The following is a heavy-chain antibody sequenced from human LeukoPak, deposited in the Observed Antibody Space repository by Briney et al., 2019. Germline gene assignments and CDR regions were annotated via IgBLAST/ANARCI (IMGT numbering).Heavy chain of an antibody. CDR3: ARAGVAAAGLMIGSWFDP. J-gene: IGHJ5*02. CDR1: GGSISSGSYY. CDR2: MYTSGST. D-gene: IGHD6-13*01. V-gene: IGHV4-61*02. Sequence: SQTPSLTCTVSGGSISSGSYYWSWIRQPAGKGLEWIGRMYTSGSTNYNPSLKSRVTISVDTSKNQFSLKLSSVTAADTAVYYCARAGVAAAGLMIGSWFDPWGQGTLVTVSS.